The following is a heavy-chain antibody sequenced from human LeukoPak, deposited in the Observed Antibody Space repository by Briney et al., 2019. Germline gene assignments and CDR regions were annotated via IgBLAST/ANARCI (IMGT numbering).Heavy chain of an antibody. CDR3: ARAPSHTGGYSPEYFRH. D-gene: IGHD2-8*02. CDR2: INSDGST. CDR1: GFTFSSYW. V-gene: IGHV3-74*01. Sequence: PGGSLRLSCAASGFTFSSYWMHWVRQAPGKGLVWVSRINSDGSTNYADSVKGRFTISRDNAKNTISLQMNSLRAEDTAMYYCARAPSHTGGYSPEYFRHWGQGTLVTVSS. J-gene: IGHJ1*01.